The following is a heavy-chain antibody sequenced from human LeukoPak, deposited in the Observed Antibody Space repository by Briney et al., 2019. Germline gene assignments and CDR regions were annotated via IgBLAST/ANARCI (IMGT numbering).Heavy chain of an antibody. CDR2: ITGNGGST. J-gene: IGHJ5*01. V-gene: IGHV3-23*01. CDR3: AKASLIVVVTMFDY. D-gene: IGHD3-22*01. Sequence: GGSLRLSCAASGFTFSSYAMSWVRKAPGRGLEWVSGITGNGGSTYYAASVKARFTIARDNSKNTLYLQMNSLRADDTTVYCCAKASLIVVVTMFDYWGQGILVTVSS. CDR1: GFTFSSYA.